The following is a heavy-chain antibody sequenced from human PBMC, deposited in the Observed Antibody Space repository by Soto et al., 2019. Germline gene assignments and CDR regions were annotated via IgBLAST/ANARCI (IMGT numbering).Heavy chain of an antibody. CDR2: IDPSDSYT. Sequence: GESLKISCKGSGYSFTNYWISWVRQMPGKGLEWMGRIDPSDSYTNYSPSFQGHVTISADESISTAYLQWSSLKASDSAIYYCARHPYYYDSTGYYYAFDYWGQGTLVTVS. CDR3: ARHPYYYDSTGYYYAFDY. V-gene: IGHV5-10-1*01. CDR1: GYSFTNYW. J-gene: IGHJ4*02. D-gene: IGHD3-22*01.